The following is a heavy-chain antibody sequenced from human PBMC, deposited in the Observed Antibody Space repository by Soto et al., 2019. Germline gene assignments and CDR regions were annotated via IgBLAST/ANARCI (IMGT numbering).Heavy chain of an antibody. CDR1: GFTFSSYA. CDR2: FSGSNT. V-gene: IGHV3-23*01. CDR3: AKGPHSSGWHYFDY. D-gene: IGHD6-19*01. Sequence: EVQLLESGGGLVQPGGSLRLSCAASGFTFSSYAMSWVRQAPGKGLEWVSTFSGSNTYYADSVKGRFTISRDNSKNTLYLQMTSLSADDTAVYYCAKGPHSSGWHYFDYWGQGSLVTVSS. J-gene: IGHJ4*02.